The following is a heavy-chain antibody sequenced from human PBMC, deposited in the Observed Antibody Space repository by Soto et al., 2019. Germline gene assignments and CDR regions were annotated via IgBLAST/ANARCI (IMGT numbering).Heavy chain of an antibody. J-gene: IGHJ4*02. CDR2: IIPILGIA. Sequence: QVQLVQSGAEVKKPGSSVKVSCKASGGTFSSYTISWVRQAPGQGLEWMGRIIPILGIANYAQKFQGRVTITADKATSTAYMELSSLRCEDTAVYYCASGDGYNSFRDWGQGALVTVSS. CDR1: GGTFSSYT. CDR3: ASGDGYNSFRD. V-gene: IGHV1-69*02. D-gene: IGHD5-12*01.